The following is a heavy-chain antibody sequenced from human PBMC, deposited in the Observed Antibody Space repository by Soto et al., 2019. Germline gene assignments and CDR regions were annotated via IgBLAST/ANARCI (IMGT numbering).Heavy chain of an antibody. CDR1: GFTFDNAW. CDR2: IKSKTDGGTT. CDR3: TTDLPWSYGALGY. D-gene: IGHD1-26*01. V-gene: IGHV3-15*01. Sequence: EVQLVESGGGLVKPGGSLRLSCAASGFTFDNAWMTWVRQAPGKGLEWVGRIKSKTDGGTTDYASSVKGRFTISRDDSKNLLYLQMSSLKTEDTAMYYCTTDLPWSYGALGYWGQGTLVTVSS. J-gene: IGHJ4*02.